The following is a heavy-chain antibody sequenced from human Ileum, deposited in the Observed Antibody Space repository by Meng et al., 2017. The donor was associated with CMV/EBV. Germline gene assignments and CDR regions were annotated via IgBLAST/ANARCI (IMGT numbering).Heavy chain of an antibody. Sequence: LRLQEPVPGLGKPPETPSLTCTVSGASSSSSTYYWGWIRRPPGQGLEWIGSIYYSGGTYYNPSLQSRVTISVDTSKNPFSPKLNSVTAADTAVYYCASGDSLRAVDFWGQGTLVTVSS. V-gene: IGHV4-39*07. J-gene: IGHJ4*02. CDR3: ASGDSLRAVDF. D-gene: IGHD2-21*02. CDR1: GASSSSSTYY. CDR2: IYYSGGT.